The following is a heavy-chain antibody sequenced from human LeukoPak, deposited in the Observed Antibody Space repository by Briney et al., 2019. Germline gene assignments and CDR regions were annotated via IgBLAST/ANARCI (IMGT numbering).Heavy chain of an antibody. CDR2: ISAYNGNT. CDR1: GYTFTSYG. D-gene: IGHD1-26*01. V-gene: IGHV1-18*01. J-gene: IGHJ4*02. CDR3: ARERSGSYRFDY. Sequence: ASVKVSCKASGYTFTSYGISWVRQAPGQGLEWMGWISAYNGNTNYAQKLQGRVTMTTDTSTSTAYVELRSLRSDDTAVYYCARERSGSYRFDYWGQGTLVTVSS.